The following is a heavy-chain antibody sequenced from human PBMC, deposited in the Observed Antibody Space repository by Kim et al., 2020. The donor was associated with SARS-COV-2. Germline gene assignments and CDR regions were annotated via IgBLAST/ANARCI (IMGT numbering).Heavy chain of an antibody. J-gene: IGHJ4*02. V-gene: IGHV4-59*08. Sequence: SETLSLTCTVSGGSISSYYWSWIRQPPGKGLEWIGYIYYSGSTNYNPSLKSRVTISVDTSKNQFSLKLSSVTAADTAVYYCARHEDDGDYVFYFDYWGQGTLVTVSS. CDR3: ARHEDDGDYVFYFDY. D-gene: IGHD4-17*01. CDR2: IYYSGST. CDR1: GGSISSYY.